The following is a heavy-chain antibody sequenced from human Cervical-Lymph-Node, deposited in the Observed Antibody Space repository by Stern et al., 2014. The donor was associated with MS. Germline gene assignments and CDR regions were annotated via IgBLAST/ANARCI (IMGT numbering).Heavy chain of an antibody. J-gene: IGHJ4*02. V-gene: IGHV3-33*01. CDR1: GFTFSSYG. Sequence: VQLVESGGGVVQPGTSLRLSCAASGFTFSSYGMHWVRPAPGKGLEWVAPAWYDGSAAYYTNSVKGRFTISRDNSKNTLSLQMNSLTAEDTAVYYCARGHIPYAYNYLFDYWGQGTLVTVSS. CDR3: ARGHIPYAYNYLFDY. D-gene: IGHD5-24*01. CDR2: AWYDGSAA.